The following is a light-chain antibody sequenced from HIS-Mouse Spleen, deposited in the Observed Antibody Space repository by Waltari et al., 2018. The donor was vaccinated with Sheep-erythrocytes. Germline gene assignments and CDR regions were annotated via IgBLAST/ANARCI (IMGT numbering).Light chain of an antibody. CDR2: AAS. CDR1: QGIRNH. V-gene: IGKV1-6*01. CDR3: LQDYNYPYT. J-gene: IGKJ2*01. Sequence: IQLTQSPSSLSASVGYRVTIPCRASQGIRNHLGWYQQKPGQAPKLLIYAASSLQSGVPSRFSGSGSGTDFTLTISSLQTEDFATYYCLQDYNYPYTFGQGTKLEIK.